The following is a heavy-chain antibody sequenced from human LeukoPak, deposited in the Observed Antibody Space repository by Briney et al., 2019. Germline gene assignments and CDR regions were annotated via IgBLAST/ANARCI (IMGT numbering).Heavy chain of an antibody. D-gene: IGHD6-19*01. Sequence: PSESLSLTCSVSGDSIFSSSYHWGWIRQPPGKGLEWIGSIYYTGSTYYKTSLKSRVTISVDTSKNQFSLKLSSVTAADTAVYYCARQKGGVAGLKYYFDFWGQGTLVTVSS. J-gene: IGHJ4*02. CDR3: ARQKGGVAGLKYYFDF. CDR1: GDSIFSSSYH. CDR2: IYYTGST. V-gene: IGHV4-39*01.